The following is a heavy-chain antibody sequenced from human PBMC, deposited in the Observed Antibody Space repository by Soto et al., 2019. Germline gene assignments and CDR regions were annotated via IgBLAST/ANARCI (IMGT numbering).Heavy chain of an antibody. CDR2: INPNSGGT. V-gene: IGHV1-2*02. J-gene: IGHJ4*02. Sequence: GASVKVSCKASGYTFTAYQMHWVRQAPGQGLEWMGWINPNSGGTNYDRKFQGRVTMTADTSINTAYMEVTRLRFDDTAVYFCARGGNYAYVSYFFDYWGQGALVTVSS. CDR3: ARGGNYAYVSYFFDY. D-gene: IGHD3-22*01. CDR1: GYTFTAYQ.